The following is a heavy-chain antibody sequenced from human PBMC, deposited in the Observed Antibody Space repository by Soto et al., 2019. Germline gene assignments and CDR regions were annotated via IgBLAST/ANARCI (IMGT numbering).Heavy chain of an antibody. J-gene: IGHJ4*02. V-gene: IGHV4-31*03. CDR3: ARSPEATVTAFDY. CDR1: GGSISSGGYC. CDR2: IYYSGST. Sequence: QVQLQESGPGLVKPSQTLSLTCTVSGGSISSGGYCWSWIRQHPGKGLEWSGYIYYSGSTYYNPTLQSRVTISVDTSKNQFSLKLSSVTAADTAVYYCARSPEATVTAFDYWGQGTLVTVSS. D-gene: IGHD4-17*01.